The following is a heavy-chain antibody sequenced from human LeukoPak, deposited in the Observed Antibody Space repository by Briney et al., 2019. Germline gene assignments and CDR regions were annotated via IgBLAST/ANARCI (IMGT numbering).Heavy chain of an antibody. CDR1: GGSISSGGYY. D-gene: IGHD2-2*01. Sequence: SQTLSLTCTVSGGSISSGGYYWSWIRQPPGKGLEWIGYIYHSGSTYYNPSLKSRVTISVDRSKNQFSLKLSSVTAADTAVYYCAREVEGYCSSTSCSAYYYYYMDVWGEGTTVTVSS. CDR3: AREVEGYCSSTSCSAYYYYYMDV. J-gene: IGHJ6*03. V-gene: IGHV4-30-2*01. CDR2: IYHSGST.